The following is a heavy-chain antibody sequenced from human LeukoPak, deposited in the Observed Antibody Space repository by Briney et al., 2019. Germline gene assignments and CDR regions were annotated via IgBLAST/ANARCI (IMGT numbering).Heavy chain of an antibody. CDR1: GFTFSSYA. D-gene: IGHD6-13*01. CDR3: AKAASSSWPSYYYGMDV. Sequence: GGSLRLSCAASGFTFSSYAMSWVRQAPGKGLEWVSSISNSGGSTYYADSVKGRFTISRDNSKNTLYLQMNSLRAEDTAVYYCAKAASSSWPSYYYGMDVWGQGTTVTVSS. V-gene: IGHV3-23*01. J-gene: IGHJ6*02. CDR2: ISNSGGST.